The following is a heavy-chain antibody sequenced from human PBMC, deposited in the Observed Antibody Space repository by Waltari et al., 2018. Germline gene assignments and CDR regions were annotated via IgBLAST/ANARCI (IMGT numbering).Heavy chain of an antibody. J-gene: IGHJ3*02. V-gene: IGHV3-30-3*01. CDR1: GFTFSTSA. Sequence: QVQLVESGGGVVQPGRSLRLSCAASGFTFSTSAMHWVRQAPGKGLEWVAVISYDGSNKYYADSVKGRFTISRDNSKNTLYLQMNSLRAEDTAVYYCAREWELLDDAFDIWGQGTMVTVSS. CDR3: AREWELLDDAFDI. CDR2: ISYDGSNK. D-gene: IGHD1-26*01.